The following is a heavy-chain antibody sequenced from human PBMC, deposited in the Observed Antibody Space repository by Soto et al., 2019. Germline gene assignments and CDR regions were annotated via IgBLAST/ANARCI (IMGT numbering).Heavy chain of an antibody. CDR1: GGSISGYY. J-gene: IGHJ4*02. CDR2: MYNTGST. Sequence: SETLSLTCTVSGGSISGYYWSWIRQPPGKGLEWIGYMYNTGSTVYNPSFKSRVTISVDTSKNQFSLKLNSVTAAATAVYYCDRVTAYWGQGTLVTVPS. V-gene: IGHV4-59*01. CDR3: DRVTAY.